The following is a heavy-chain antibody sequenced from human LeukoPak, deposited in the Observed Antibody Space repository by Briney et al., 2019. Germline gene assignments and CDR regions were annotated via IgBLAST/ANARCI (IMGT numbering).Heavy chain of an antibody. D-gene: IGHD2-2*01. J-gene: IGHJ6*02. CDR3: ARGGEYQLLNYYYYYGMDV. Sequence: ASVKVSCKASGYTFTSYAMNWVRQAPGQGLEWMGWINTNTGNPTYAQGFTGRFAFSLDTSVSTAYLQISSLKAEDTAVYYCARGGEYQLLNYYYYYGMDVWGQGTTVTVSS. CDR2: INTNTGNP. V-gene: IGHV7-4-1*02. CDR1: GYTFTSYA.